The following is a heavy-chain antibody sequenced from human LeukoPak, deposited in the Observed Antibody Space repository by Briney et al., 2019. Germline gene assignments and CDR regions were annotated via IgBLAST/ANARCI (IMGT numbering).Heavy chain of an antibody. Sequence: ASVKVSCKASGFTFTSSAVQWVRQARGQRLEWIGWLVVGSGNTNYAQKFQERVTITRDMSTSTAYMELSSLRSEDTAVYYCAAEVDYYDSSGYKSIFDYWGQGTLVTVSS. CDR1: GFTFTSSA. D-gene: IGHD3-22*01. CDR3: AAEVDYYDSSGYKSIFDY. J-gene: IGHJ4*02. CDR2: LVVGSGNT. V-gene: IGHV1-58*01.